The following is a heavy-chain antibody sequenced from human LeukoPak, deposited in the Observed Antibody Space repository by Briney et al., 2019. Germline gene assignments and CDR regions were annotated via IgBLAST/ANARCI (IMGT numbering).Heavy chain of an antibody. CDR2: IASNGGNT. CDR3: ARDSSPWYYYDRSGSNGFDP. D-gene: IGHD3-22*01. CDR1: GFTFSAYS. J-gene: IGHJ5*02. V-gene: IGHV3-23*01. Sequence: GGSLRFSCAASGFTFSAYSMTWVRQAPGKGLEWVSLIASNGGNTYYADSVKGRFTVSRDNSKNTLYLQMNSLRAEDTAVYYCARDSSPWYYYDRSGSNGFDPWGQGTLVTVSS.